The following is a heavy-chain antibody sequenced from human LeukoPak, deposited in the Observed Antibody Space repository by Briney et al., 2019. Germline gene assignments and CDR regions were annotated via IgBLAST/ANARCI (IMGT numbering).Heavy chain of an antibody. CDR3: AKDQFMIFGVVSY. CDR1: GFTFSSYG. V-gene: IGHV3-30*02. J-gene: IGHJ4*02. D-gene: IGHD3-3*01. CDR2: IRYDGSNK. Sequence: GGSLRLSCAASGFTFSSYGMHWVRQAPGKGLEWVAFIRYDGSNKYYADSVKGRFTISRDNSKNTLYLQMNSLRAEDTAVYYCAKDQFMIFGVVSYWGQGTLVTVSS.